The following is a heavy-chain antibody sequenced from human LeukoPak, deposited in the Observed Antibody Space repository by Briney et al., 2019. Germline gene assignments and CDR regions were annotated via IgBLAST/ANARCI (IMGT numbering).Heavy chain of an antibody. D-gene: IGHD2-21*01. V-gene: IGHV4-39*07. J-gene: IGHJ4*02. Sequence: NPSETLSLTCTVSGGSISSYYWNWIRQPPGKRLEWIGTIYYSGSTYYNPSLKSRVTISVDTSKNQFSLKLSSVTAADTAVYYCARNLAGHFGGFYFDDWGQGTLVPVSS. CDR3: ARNLAGHFGGFYFDD. CDR1: GGSISSYY. CDR2: IYYSGST.